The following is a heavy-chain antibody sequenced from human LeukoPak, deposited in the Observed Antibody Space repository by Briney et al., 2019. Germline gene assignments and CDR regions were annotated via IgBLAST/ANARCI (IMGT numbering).Heavy chain of an antibody. CDR3: ARSYSDHLFGMDV. CDR2: IYSGGST. J-gene: IGHJ6*02. CDR1: GFTFSNAW. Sequence: GGSLRLSCAASGFTFSNAWMSWVRQAPGKGLEWVSVIYSGGSTYYADSVKGRIAISRDNSKNTLFLQMNSLRAEDTAVYYCARSYSDHLFGMDVWGHGTTVTVSS. V-gene: IGHV3-66*01. D-gene: IGHD4-17*01.